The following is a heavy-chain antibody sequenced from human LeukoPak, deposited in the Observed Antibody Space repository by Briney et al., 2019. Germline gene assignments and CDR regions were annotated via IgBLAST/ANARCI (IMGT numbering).Heavy chain of an antibody. D-gene: IGHD3-10*01. CDR3: ARGGTLVRGVAILYGMDV. CDR1: GYSITSYD. CDR2: MNFNSGNT. J-gene: IGHJ6*02. Sequence: GASVMVCCRASGYSITSYDTNWVRQAAGQGLEWGGWMNFNSGNTGYARKFQGRVTLTRDTSINTAYMEVNSLTSEDTAVYYCARGGTLVRGVAILYGMDVWGQGTTVTVSS. V-gene: IGHV1-8*01.